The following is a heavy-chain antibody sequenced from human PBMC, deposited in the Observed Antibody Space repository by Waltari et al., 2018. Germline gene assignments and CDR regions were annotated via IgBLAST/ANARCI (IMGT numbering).Heavy chain of an antibody. D-gene: IGHD3-22*01. CDR1: GYSISSGYY. CDR2: IYHSGST. V-gene: IGHV4-38-2*01. J-gene: IGHJ4*02. Sequence: QVQLQESGPGLVRPSETLSLTCAVSGYSISSGYYWGWIRQSPGKGLEWFGFIYHSGSTYFNPSVKRRVTISVDTSKNRFFLKLNSVTAADTAVYHCARHSSGYYYYLDYWGQGTLVTVSS. CDR3: ARHSSGYYYYLDY.